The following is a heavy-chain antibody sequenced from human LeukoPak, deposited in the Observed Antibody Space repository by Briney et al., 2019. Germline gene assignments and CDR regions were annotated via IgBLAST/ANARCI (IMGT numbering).Heavy chain of an antibody. CDR1: GGSFSGYY. CDR3: ARQYYYMDV. CDR2: INHSGST. V-gene: IGHV4-34*01. J-gene: IGHJ6*03. Sequence: SETLSLTCAVYGGSFSGYYWSWIRQPPGKGLEWIGEINHSGSTNYNPPLKSRVTVSVNTSKNQFSLKLSSVTAADTAVYYCARQYYYMDVWGKGTTVTISS.